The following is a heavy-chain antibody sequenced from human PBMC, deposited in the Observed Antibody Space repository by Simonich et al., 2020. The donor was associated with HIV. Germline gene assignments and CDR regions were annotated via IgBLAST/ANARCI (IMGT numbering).Heavy chain of an antibody. V-gene: IGHV3-33*01. CDR3: ARDPHGDNDAFDI. J-gene: IGHJ3*02. Sequence: QVQLVESGGGVVQPGRSLRLSCAASGFSFGNYGMHWVRQAPGNGCGWVAFIWYDGSNKYYGDAVKGRFTISRDNSKNTLYLQMNSLRAEDTAVYYCARDPHGDNDAFDIWGQGTMVTVSS. D-gene: IGHD4-17*01. CDR2: IWYDGSNK. CDR1: GFSFGNYG.